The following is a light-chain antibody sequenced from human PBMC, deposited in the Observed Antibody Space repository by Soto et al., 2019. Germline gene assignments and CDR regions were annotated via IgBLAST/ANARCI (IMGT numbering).Light chain of an antibody. Sequence: DIQMTHSPSSLSASVGDRFVITCRASQTISSHLNWYQQKPGKAPNLLVYAASSLQSGVPSRFTGSGSGTDFTLTISSLQPEDFATYFCQQSYTTPITFGQGTRLEIK. CDR1: QTISSH. J-gene: IGKJ5*01. V-gene: IGKV1-39*01. CDR3: QQSYTTPIT. CDR2: AAS.